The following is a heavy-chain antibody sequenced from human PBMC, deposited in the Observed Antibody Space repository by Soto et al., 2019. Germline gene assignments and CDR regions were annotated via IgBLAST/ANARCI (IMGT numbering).Heavy chain of an antibody. D-gene: IGHD2-2*01. CDR2: INPNSGGT. CDR3: ARGNIVVAPAALNWFEP. Sequence: ASLKVSCNPSGSTFTGYYMHWVRHPTGQGLEWMGWINPNSGGTNYAQKFQGWVTMTRDTSISTAYMELSRLRSDDTAVYYCARGNIVVAPAALNWFEPWGQGTLVTVSS. V-gene: IGHV1-2*04. J-gene: IGHJ5*02. CDR1: GSTFTGYY.